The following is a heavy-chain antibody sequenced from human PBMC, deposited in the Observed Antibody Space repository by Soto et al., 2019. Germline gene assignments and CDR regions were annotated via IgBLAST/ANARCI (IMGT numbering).Heavy chain of an antibody. CDR3: AHLHQTEDCSGGSCYSGYYYYYMDV. V-gene: IGHV4-39*01. J-gene: IGHJ6*03. Sequence: SETLSLPCTVSGGSISSSSYYWGWIRPPPGKGLEWIGSIYYSGSTYYNPSLKSRVTISVDTSKNQFSLKLSSVTAADTAVYYCAHLHQTEDCSGGSCYSGYYYYYMDVWGKGTTVTVSS. CDR1: GGSISSSSYY. CDR2: IYYSGST. D-gene: IGHD2-15*01.